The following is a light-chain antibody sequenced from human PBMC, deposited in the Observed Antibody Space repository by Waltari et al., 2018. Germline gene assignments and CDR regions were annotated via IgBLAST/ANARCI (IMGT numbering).Light chain of an antibody. J-gene: IGKJ1*01. CDR1: QSVLYNSNNKNY. CDR3: QQFYDTPRWT. V-gene: IGKV4-1*01. Sequence: DIVMTQSPDSLAVSLGERATINCQSSQSVLYNSNNKNYLAWFQQKPGQPPKLLINWASTRESGVPDRFSGSGSGTDFSLTISSLQAEDVAVYYCQQFYDTPRWTFGQGTKVEIK. CDR2: WAS.